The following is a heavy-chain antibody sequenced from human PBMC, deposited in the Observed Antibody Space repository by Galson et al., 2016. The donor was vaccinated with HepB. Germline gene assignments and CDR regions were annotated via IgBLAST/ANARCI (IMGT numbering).Heavy chain of an antibody. J-gene: IGHJ4*02. V-gene: IGHV3-7*01. CDR2: INQGGSAK. D-gene: IGHD6-13*01. Sequence: SLRLSCAASGFSFSTYWMSCVRQAPGKGLEWVANINQGGSAKYYLDSVKGRSTISRDNAEHSVHLQMKSLRVEDTAVYYCVRLRWSRDDSEEDYWGQGTLVTVST. CDR3: VRLRWSRDDSEEDY. CDR1: GFSFSTYW.